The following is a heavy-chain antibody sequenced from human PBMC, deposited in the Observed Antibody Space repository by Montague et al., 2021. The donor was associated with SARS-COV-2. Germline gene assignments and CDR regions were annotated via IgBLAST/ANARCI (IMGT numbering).Heavy chain of an antibody. V-gene: IGHV4-34*01. Sequence: SETLSLTCAVYGGSFSGYYWSWIRQPPGKGLEWIGEINHSGSTNYNPSLKSRVTISVDTSKNQFSLKLSSVTAADTAVYYCARGRVVGALAFYYYYGMDVWGQGTLVTVSS. CDR2: INHSGST. CDR3: ARGRVVGALAFYYYYGMDV. D-gene: IGHD1-26*01. J-gene: IGHJ6*02. CDR1: GGSFSGYY.